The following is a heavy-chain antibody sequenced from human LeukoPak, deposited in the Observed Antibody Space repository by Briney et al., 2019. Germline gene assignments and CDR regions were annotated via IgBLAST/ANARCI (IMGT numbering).Heavy chain of an antibody. CDR2: INQDGSEK. Sequence: PAGGSLRLSCAASGYTFSTYWMNWVRQAPGKGLEWVANINQDGSEKHYVDSVRGRFTISRDNAKNSLYLQTNSLRAEDTAVYYCAKLVAPFYYCIDVWGKGTTVTVSS. D-gene: IGHD2-15*01. J-gene: IGHJ6*03. CDR3: AKLVAPFYYCIDV. CDR1: GYTFSTYW. V-gene: IGHV3-7*01.